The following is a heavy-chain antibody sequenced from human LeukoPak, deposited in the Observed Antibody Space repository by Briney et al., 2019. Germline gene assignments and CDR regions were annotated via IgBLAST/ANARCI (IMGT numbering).Heavy chain of an antibody. Sequence: ASVKVSCKASGYTFTGYYMHWLRQAPVQGLEWMGRINPNSGGTNYAQKFQGRVTMTRDTSISTAYMELSRLRSDDTAVYYCARLVNGFYFDYWGQGTLVTVSS. V-gene: IGHV1-2*06. J-gene: IGHJ4*02. CDR1: GYTFTGYY. CDR2: INPNSGGT. D-gene: IGHD3-9*01. CDR3: ARLVNGFYFDY.